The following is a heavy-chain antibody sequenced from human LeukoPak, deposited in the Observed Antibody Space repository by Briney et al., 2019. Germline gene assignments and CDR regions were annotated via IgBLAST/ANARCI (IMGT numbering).Heavy chain of an antibody. CDR1: GGTFSSYA. CDR3: AREGDCSSTSSYAWFDP. J-gene: IGHJ5*02. D-gene: IGHD2-2*01. CDR2: IIPILGIA. Sequence: VKVSCKASGGTFSSYAISWVRQAPGQGLEWMGRIIPILGIANYAQKVQGRVTITADKSTSTAYMELSSLRSEDTAVYYCAREGDCSSTSSYAWFDPWGQGTLLTVSS. V-gene: IGHV1-69*10.